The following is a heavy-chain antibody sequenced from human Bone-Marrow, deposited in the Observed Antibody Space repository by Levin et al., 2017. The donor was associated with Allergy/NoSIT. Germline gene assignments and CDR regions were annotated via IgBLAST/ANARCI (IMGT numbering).Heavy chain of an antibody. J-gene: IGHJ2*01. V-gene: IGHV3-23*01. CDR2: ISGSGDST. CDR1: GFTFNSYA. CDR3: AGTAYCSGGSCSSGDTGYVDL. Sequence: PGGSLRLSCAASGFTFNSYAMSWVRQAPGKGLEWVSSISGSGDSTYYADSVKGRFTISRDNSKSTLYLQMNNLRVEDAAIYFCAGTAYCSGGSCSSGDTGYVDLWGRGTLLSVSS. D-gene: IGHD2-15*01.